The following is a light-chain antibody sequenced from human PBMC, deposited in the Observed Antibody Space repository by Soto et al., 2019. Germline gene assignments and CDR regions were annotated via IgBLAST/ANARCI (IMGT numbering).Light chain of an antibody. CDR2: AAS. V-gene: IGKV1-27*01. Sequence: DIQMTQSPSSLSASVGDRVTITCRASQDISSYLAWYQQKPGKVPKLLIYAASTLQSGVPSRFSGSGSGTDFTLTISSLRPEDVATYFCQKYNNAPRTFGQGTKVDIK. CDR1: QDISSY. CDR3: QKYNNAPRT. J-gene: IGKJ1*01.